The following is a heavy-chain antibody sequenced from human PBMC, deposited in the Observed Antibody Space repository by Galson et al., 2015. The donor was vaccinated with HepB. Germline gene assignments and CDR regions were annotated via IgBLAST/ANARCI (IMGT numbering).Heavy chain of an antibody. CDR3: ARGKFAHSGPNYFDN. CDR1: GATFSNYV. D-gene: IGHD6-19*01. CDR2: IIPVFTRI. V-gene: IGHV1-69*13. Sequence: SVKVSCKASGATFSNYVFNWVRLAPGQGLEWLGGIIPVFTRITYAHNFQGRITITADESTNTSYIELSSLTSEDTAVYYCARGKFAHSGPNYFDNWGQGTLVTVSS. J-gene: IGHJ4*02.